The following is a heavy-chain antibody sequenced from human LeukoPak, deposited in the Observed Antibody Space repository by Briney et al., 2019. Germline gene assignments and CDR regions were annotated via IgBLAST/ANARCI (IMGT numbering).Heavy chain of an antibody. J-gene: IGHJ3*02. V-gene: IGHV4-59*01. CDR3: AIGEYSDAFDI. CDR1: GGSLSSYY. D-gene: IGHD2-21*01. CDR2: IYYSGST. Sequence: SETLTLTCTVSGGSLSSYYWSWIRQPPGKGLEWIGYIYYSGSTNYNPSLKSRVTISVDTSKNQFSLKLSAVTAADTAVYYCAIGEYSDAFDIWGQGTMVTVSS.